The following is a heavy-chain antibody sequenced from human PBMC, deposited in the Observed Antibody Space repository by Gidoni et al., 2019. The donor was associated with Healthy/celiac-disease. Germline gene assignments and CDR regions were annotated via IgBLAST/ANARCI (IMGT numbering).Heavy chain of an antibody. J-gene: IGHJ5*02. V-gene: IGHV1-69*01. Sequence: QVQLVQSGAEVQKPGSSVQVSCKASGGTFSSYAISWVRHAPGQGLEWMGGIIPIFGTANYAQKFQGRVTITADESTSTAYMELSSLRSEDTAVYYCARYKLPNYYDSSGGNWFDPWGQGTLVTVSS. CDR1: GGTFSSYA. CDR3: ARYKLPNYYDSSGGNWFDP. D-gene: IGHD3-22*01. CDR2: IIPIFGTA.